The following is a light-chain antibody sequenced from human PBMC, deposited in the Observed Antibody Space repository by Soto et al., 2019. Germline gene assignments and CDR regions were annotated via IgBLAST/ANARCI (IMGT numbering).Light chain of an antibody. Sequence: QSVLTQPPSVSAAPGQTVTISCSGGRYNIGTNFVSWYRHLPGTAPQLLIYSNNKRPSGIPDRFSGSKSGTSATLGITGLQTGDETDYYCGTWDSGLSARVFGGGTQLTVL. CDR1: RYNIGTNF. CDR2: SNN. V-gene: IGLV1-51*01. CDR3: GTWDSGLSARV. J-gene: IGLJ7*01.